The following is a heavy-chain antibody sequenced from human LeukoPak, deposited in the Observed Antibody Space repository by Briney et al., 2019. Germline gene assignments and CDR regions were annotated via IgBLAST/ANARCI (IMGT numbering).Heavy chain of an antibody. CDR1: GFTFSSYG. CDR3: ARNQDYGVYNSVGAFDI. D-gene: IGHD4-17*01. J-gene: IGHJ3*02. Sequence: GGSLRLSCAASGFTFSSYGMHWVRQAPGKGLERVAVIWYDGSNKYYADSVKGRFTISRDNSKNTLYLQMNSLRAEDTAVYYCARNQDYGVYNSVGAFDIWGQGTMVTVSS. CDR2: IWYDGSNK. V-gene: IGHV3-33*01.